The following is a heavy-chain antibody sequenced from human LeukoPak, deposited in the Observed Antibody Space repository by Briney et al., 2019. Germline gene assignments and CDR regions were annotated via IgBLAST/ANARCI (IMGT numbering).Heavy chain of an antibody. CDR3: ARGESKRYSGYDYYVMDV. Sequence: PSETLSLTCSVSGGSISSSSNYWGWIRQPPGKGLEWIGSIYYSGSTYYNPSLKSRVTISVDTSKNQFSLKLSSVTAADTAVYYCARGESKRYSGYDYYVMDVWAKGPRSPSP. J-gene: IGHJ6*02. V-gene: IGHV4-39*01. CDR1: GGSISSSSNY. CDR2: IYYSGST. D-gene: IGHD5-12*01.